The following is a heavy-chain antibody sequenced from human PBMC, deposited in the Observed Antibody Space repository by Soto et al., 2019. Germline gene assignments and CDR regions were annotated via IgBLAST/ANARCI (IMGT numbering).Heavy chain of an antibody. CDR3: ARVADYYDSSGYYPYGMDV. D-gene: IGHD3-22*01. Sequence: KTSETLSLTCTVSGGSISSYYWSWIRQPPGKGLEWTGYIYYSGSTNYNPSLKSRVTISVDTSKNQFSLKLSSVTAADTAVYYCARVADYYDSSGYYPYGMDVWGQGTTVTVSS. J-gene: IGHJ6*02. V-gene: IGHV4-59*01. CDR1: GGSISSYY. CDR2: IYYSGST.